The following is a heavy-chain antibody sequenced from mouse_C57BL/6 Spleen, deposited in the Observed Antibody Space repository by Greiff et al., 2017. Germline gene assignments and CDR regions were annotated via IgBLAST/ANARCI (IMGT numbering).Heavy chain of an antibody. CDR3: ARRRDYGYDDWFAY. V-gene: IGHV1-82*01. CDR2: IYPGDGDT. D-gene: IGHD2-2*01. Sequence: VQLQQSGPELVKPGASVMISCTASGYAFSSSWMNWVKQRPGKGLEWIGRIYPGDGDTNYNGKFKDKATLTADNSSRTAYMQRSSLTSEESAVYFCARRRDYGYDDWFAYWGQGTLVTVSA. CDR1: GYAFSSSW. J-gene: IGHJ3*01.